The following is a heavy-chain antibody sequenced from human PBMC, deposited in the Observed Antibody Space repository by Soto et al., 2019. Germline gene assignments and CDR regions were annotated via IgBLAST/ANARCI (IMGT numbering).Heavy chain of an antibody. V-gene: IGHV4-39*01. Sequence: QLQLQESGPGLVKPSETLSLTCTVSGGSISSSNYYWGWIRQPPGKGLEWIGSIYYSGSTYYNPSLTSRVTISVDTSKNQFSLKLSSVTAADTAVYYCATQEVGGSYVYTFDPWGQGTLVTVSS. CDR1: GGSISSSNYY. J-gene: IGHJ5*02. CDR2: IYYSGST. D-gene: IGHD1-26*01. CDR3: ATQEVGGSYVYTFDP.